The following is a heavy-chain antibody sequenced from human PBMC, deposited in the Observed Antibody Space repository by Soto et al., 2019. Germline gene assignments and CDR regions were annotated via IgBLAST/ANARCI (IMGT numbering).Heavy chain of an antibody. CDR1: GYSISSGYY. CDR2: IYHSGST. CDR3: ARDGRFLEWLSFYGMGV. D-gene: IGHD3-3*01. Sequence: PSETLSLTCAVSGYSISSGYYWGWIRQSPGKGLEWIGSIYHSGSTYYNPSLKSRVTISVDPYKYQFSLKLRCVTAADTATYYCARDGRFLEWLSFYGMGVWGQGTTVTVSS. V-gene: IGHV4-38-2*02. J-gene: IGHJ6*02.